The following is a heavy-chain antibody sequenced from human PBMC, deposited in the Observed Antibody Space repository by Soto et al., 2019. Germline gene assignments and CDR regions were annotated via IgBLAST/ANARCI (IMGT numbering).Heavy chain of an antibody. J-gene: IGHJ4*02. CDR1: GGSISSGGYY. CDR3: ARAVYPTYYFDY. CDR2: IYYSGST. Sequence: QVQLQESGPGLVKPSQTLSLTCTVSGGSISSGGYYWSWIRQRPGKGLEWIGYIYYSGSTYYNPSLKSRVTISVDTSKNQFALKLSSVTAADTAVYYCARAVYPTYYFDYWGQGTLVTVSS. V-gene: IGHV4-31*03. D-gene: IGHD2-8*01.